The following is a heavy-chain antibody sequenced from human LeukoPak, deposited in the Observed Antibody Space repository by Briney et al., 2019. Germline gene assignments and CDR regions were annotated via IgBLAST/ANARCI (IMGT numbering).Heavy chain of an antibody. CDR1: GFTFSSYG. CDR2: IRYDGSNQ. CDR3: AKGHDYGDSSFDY. J-gene: IGHJ4*02. Sequence: GGSLRLSCAASGFTFSSYGLHWVRRAPGKGLEWVTFIRYDGSNQYYADSVKGRFAISRDNSKNTLFLQMNSLRAEDTAVYYCAKGHDYGDSSFDYWGQGTLVTVSS. D-gene: IGHD4-17*01. V-gene: IGHV3-30*02.